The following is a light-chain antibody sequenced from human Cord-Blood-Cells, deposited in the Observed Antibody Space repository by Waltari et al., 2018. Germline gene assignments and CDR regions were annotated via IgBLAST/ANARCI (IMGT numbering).Light chain of an antibody. CDR1: QDISNY. V-gene: IGKV1-33*01. CDR3: QQYDNLPIT. Sequence: DIQMTQSPSSLSASVGDRVTITCQASQDISNYLNWYQRKPGKAPKLLIYGASNLETGVPSRFSGSGSWTDFTFTISSLQPEDIATYYCQQYDNLPITFGQGTRLEIK. J-gene: IGKJ5*01. CDR2: GAS.